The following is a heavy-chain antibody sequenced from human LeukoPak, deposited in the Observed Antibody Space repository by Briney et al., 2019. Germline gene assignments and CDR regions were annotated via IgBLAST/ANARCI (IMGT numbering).Heavy chain of an antibody. CDR1: GFTFSHYA. CDR3: AKDLRYCSSTSCWYFDL. Sequence: PGGSLRLSCVVSGFTFSHYAMHWVRQAPGKGLEWVALISYVGNNEYYADSVKGRFTLSRDNSKNTLYLEMNSLRAEDTAVYYCAKDLRYCSSTSCWYFDLWGRGTLVTVSS. CDR2: ISYVGNNE. V-gene: IGHV3-30-3*02. D-gene: IGHD2-2*01. J-gene: IGHJ2*01.